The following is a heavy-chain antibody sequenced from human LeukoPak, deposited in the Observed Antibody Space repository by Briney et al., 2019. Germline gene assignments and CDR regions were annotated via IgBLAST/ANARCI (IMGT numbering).Heavy chain of an antibody. D-gene: IGHD3-9*01. CDR3: ASIRTYYDILTDDY. CDR2: IYHSGST. J-gene: IGHJ4*02. V-gene: IGHV4-4*02. CDR1: GGSIGSSNW. Sequence: SGTLSLTRGVYGGSIGSSNWWSWVRQPPGKGLEWIGEIYHSGSTNYNPSLKSRVTISVDKSKNQFSLKLSSVTAADTAVYYCASIRTYYDILTDDYWGQGTLVTVSS.